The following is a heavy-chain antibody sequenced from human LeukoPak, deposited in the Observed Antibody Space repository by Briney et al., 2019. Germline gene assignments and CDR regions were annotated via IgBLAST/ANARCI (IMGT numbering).Heavy chain of an antibody. D-gene: IGHD4-17*01. Sequence: PGGSLRLSCAASGFTVSSNYMNWVRQAPGKGLEWVSVIYPNGDAYYADSLKGRFTISRDTSKNAMSLQMNSLSAEDTAVYYCASAYYGDYGGYWGQGTLVTVSS. CDR2: IYPNGDA. CDR3: ASAYYGDYGGY. CDR1: GFTVSSNY. J-gene: IGHJ4*02. V-gene: IGHV3-66*01.